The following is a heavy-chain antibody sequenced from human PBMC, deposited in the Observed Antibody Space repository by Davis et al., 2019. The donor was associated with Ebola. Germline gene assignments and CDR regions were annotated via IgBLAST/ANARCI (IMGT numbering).Heavy chain of an antibody. Sequence: SVKASCKASGGTFSSYAISWVRQAPGQGLEWMGGIIPIFGTANYAQKFQGRVTITADESTSTAYMELSSLRSEDTAVYYCARVELYNWNDGPGYYYYGMDVWGQGTTVTVSS. CDR1: GGTFSSYA. V-gene: IGHV1-69*13. D-gene: IGHD1-1*01. J-gene: IGHJ6*02. CDR2: IIPIFGTA. CDR3: ARVELYNWNDGPGYYYYGMDV.